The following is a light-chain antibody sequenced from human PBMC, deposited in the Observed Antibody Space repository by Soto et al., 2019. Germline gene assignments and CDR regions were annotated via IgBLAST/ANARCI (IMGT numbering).Light chain of an antibody. CDR2: VAS. Sequence: IEVTHSPSSLAASLGDRVTITCRASQTIGTYVNWYRQKSGAAPELLIYVASTLQSGVPSRFRGGASGTDFTLTISSLQLDDFATYYCQQSYNTPLTFGQGTKVDIK. J-gene: IGKJ1*01. CDR1: QTIGTY. V-gene: IGKV1-39*01. CDR3: QQSYNTPLT.